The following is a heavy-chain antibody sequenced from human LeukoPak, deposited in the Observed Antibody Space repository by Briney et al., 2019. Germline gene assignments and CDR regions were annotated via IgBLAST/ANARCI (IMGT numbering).Heavy chain of an antibody. J-gene: IGHJ4*02. V-gene: IGHV3-23*01. D-gene: IGHD5-18*01. CDR1: GFTFSSYA. Sequence: QPGGSLRLSCAASGFTFSSYAMTWVRQAPVKGLKWVSALSGSGSSTYYADSVRGRFTISRDNSKNTLYLQMNSLRAEDTAVYYCAKLRGYNYGYDFDYWGQGTLVTVSS. CDR3: AKLRGYNYGYDFDY. CDR2: LSGSGSST.